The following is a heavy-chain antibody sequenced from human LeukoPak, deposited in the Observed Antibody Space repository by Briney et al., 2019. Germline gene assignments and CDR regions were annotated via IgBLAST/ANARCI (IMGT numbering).Heavy chain of an antibody. CDR3: ARNNWNEPFDC. CDR1: GFPFSNYE. V-gene: IGHV3-48*03. CDR2: IGSSGFTI. J-gene: IGHJ4*02. Sequence: PGGSLRLSCAASGFPFSNYEMNWVRQAPGKGLEWVSYIGSSGFTIYYADSVKGRFTISRDNAKNSLYLQMNSLRAEDTAVYYCARNNWNEPFDCWGQGTQVTVSP. D-gene: IGHD1-1*01.